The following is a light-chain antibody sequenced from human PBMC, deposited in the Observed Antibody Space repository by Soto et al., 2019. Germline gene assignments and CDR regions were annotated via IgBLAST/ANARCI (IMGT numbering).Light chain of an antibody. J-gene: IGLJ1*01. V-gene: IGLV1-36*01. CDR1: SSNIGNNA. CDR3: AVWDDSLNGLV. CDR2: YDD. Sequence: QSVLTQPPSVSEAPRQRVTISCSGSSSNIGNNAVNWYQQLPGKAPKLLIYYDDLLPSGVSDRFSGSKSGTSASLAISGLQSEDEADYYCAVWDDSLNGLVFGTGTKVTVL.